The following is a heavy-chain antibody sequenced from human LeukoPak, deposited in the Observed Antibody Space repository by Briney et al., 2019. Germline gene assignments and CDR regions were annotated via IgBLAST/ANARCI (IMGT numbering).Heavy chain of an antibody. CDR3: ARDVSYGMDV. V-gene: IGHV3-74*01. D-gene: IGHD5/OR15-5a*01. CDR1: GFPFSPYW. CDR2: IKHDGIST. Sequence: GSLRLSCSASGFPFSPYWMHWVRQAPGEGLVWVSRIKHDGISTDYADSVKGRFTISRDNTKNPLYLQMNSLRADDTAVYYCARDVSYGMDVWGRGTTVTVSS. J-gene: IGHJ6*02.